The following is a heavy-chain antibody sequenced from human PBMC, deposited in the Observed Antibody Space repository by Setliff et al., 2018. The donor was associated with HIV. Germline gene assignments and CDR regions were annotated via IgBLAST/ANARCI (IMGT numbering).Heavy chain of an antibody. Sequence: ASVKVSCKASGYSFTDYYIHWVRQAPGQGLEWMGWINPKSDGTNYAQKFQGWITMTRDTSTSTVYMELSSLRSEDTAVYYCARVRYCSGGSCYGGEYWFDPWGQGTLVTVS. D-gene: IGHD2-15*01. CDR1: GYSFTDYY. V-gene: IGHV1-2*04. CDR3: ARVRYCSGGSCYGGEYWFDP. J-gene: IGHJ5*02. CDR2: INPKSDGT.